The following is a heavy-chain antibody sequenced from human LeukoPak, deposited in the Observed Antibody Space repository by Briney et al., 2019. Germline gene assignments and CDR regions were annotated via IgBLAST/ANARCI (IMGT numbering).Heavy chain of an antibody. V-gene: IGHV4-59*01. J-gene: IGHJ4*02. CDR2: IYYSGST. CDR1: GGSISSYY. CDR3: AREARGSSSPGY. Sequence: KPSETLSLTCTVSGGSISSYYWSWIRQPPGKGLEWIGYIYYSGSTNYNPSLKSRVTISVDTSKNQFSLKLSSVTAADTAVYYCAREARGSSSPGYWGQGTLVTVSS. D-gene: IGHD6-6*01.